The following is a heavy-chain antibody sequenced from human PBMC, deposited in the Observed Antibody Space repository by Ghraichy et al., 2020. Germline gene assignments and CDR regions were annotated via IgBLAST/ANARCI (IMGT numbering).Heavy chain of an antibody. V-gene: IGHV3-30*18. CDR3: AKDGPTRTRTTVTPGWFDA. CDR2: ITYDGSIQ. Sequence: GGSLRLSCAASGFTFSSHAMHWVRQAPGKGLEWVAVITYDGSIQYYGDSVKGRFTISRDDSKNMLYLQMNSLRTEDTAVYYCAKDGPTRTRTTVTPGWFDAWGQLTMVIVSS. J-gene: IGHJ5*02. CDR1: GFTFSSHA. D-gene: IGHD4-17*01.